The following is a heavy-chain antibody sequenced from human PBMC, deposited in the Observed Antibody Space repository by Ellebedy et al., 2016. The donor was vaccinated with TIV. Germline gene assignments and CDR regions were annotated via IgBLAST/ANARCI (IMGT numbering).Heavy chain of an antibody. CDR3: AKKGYSSGRSDAFDM. Sequence: PGGSLRLSCAASGFTFSSYSMSWVRQAPGKGLEWVSVISNSGGNTYYADSVKGRFTISRDNSQNTVYLQMNSLRAEDTAVYYCAKKGYSSGRSDAFDMWGQGTMVTVSS. V-gene: IGHV3-23*01. J-gene: IGHJ3*02. D-gene: IGHD6-19*01. CDR1: GFTFSSYS. CDR2: ISNSGGNT.